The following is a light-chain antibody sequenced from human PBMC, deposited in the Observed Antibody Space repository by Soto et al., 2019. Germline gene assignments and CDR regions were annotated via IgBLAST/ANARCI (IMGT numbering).Light chain of an antibody. Sequence: QSALTQPASVSGSPGQSITISCTGTSSDVGGYNYVSWYQQHPGKAPKLMIYEVTNRPSGVSNRFSGSKSGNTASLTISGPQAEDEADYYCSSYTNTGTLYVFGTGTKLTVL. CDR3: SSYTNTGTLYV. CDR2: EVT. J-gene: IGLJ1*01. V-gene: IGLV2-14*01. CDR1: SSDVGGYNY.